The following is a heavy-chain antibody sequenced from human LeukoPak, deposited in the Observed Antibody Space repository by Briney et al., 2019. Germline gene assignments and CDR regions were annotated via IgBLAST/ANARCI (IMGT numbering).Heavy chain of an antibody. V-gene: IGHV3-21*01. CDR3: ARGGIDYADY. Sequence: PGGSLRLSCAASGFTFSSYAMTWVRQAPGKGLEWVSSISSSSSYIYYADSVKGRFTISRDNAKNSLYLQMNSLRAEDTAVYYCARGGIDYADYWGQGTLVTVSS. CDR2: ISSSSSYI. D-gene: IGHD4-17*01. J-gene: IGHJ4*02. CDR1: GFTFSSYA.